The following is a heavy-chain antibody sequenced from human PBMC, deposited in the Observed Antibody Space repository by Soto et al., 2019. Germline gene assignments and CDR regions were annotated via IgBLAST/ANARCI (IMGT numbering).Heavy chain of an antibody. V-gene: IGHV4-4*02. CDR2: IYHGVGA. J-gene: IGHJ5*02. D-gene: IGHD3-3*01. CDR1: GVSISSSDW. Sequence: SETLSLTCAVSGVSISSSDWWTWVRQPPGKGLEWLGEIYHGVGANHNPSLKSRVSISLDTSKNQFSLRLTSVTPADTAVYYCARRTVGQFLELGFDPWGQGTMVTV. CDR3: ARRTVGQFLELGFDP.